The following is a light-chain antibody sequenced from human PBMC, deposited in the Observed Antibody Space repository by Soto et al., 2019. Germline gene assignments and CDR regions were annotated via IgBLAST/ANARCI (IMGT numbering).Light chain of an antibody. CDR2: KAS. Sequence: IQMTQSPSSLSSSVVDRVTITCLASQSISSYLNWYQQKPGKAPKLLIYKASTLKSVVPSRFSGSGSGTEFTLTISSLQPDDFATYYCQNYSSYSEEFGQGTKVDIK. J-gene: IGKJ1*01. V-gene: IGKV1-5*03. CDR3: QNYSSYSEE. CDR1: QSISSY.